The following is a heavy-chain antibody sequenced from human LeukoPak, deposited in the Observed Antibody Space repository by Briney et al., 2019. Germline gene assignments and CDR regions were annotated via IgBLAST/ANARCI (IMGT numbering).Heavy chain of an antibody. D-gene: IGHD5-18*01. Sequence: PGGSLRLSCAASGFTFSSYSMNWVRQAPGKGLEWVSSISSSSSYIYYADSVKGRFTISRDNAKNSLYLQMNSLRAEDTAVYYCAREREDSYGYFGRGDYWGQGTLVTVSS. J-gene: IGHJ4*02. CDR2: ISSSSSYI. CDR3: AREREDSYGYFGRGDY. CDR1: GFTFSSYS. V-gene: IGHV3-21*01.